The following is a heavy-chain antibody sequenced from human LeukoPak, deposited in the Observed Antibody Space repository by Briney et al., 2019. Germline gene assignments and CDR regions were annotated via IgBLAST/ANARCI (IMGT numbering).Heavy chain of an antibody. CDR3: ASSIAAIDYFDY. CDR2: INHSGST. J-gene: IGHJ4*02. V-gene: IGHV4-34*01. D-gene: IGHD6-6*01. Sequence: PSETLSLTCAVYGGSFSGYYWSWIRQPPGKGLEWIGEINHSGSTNYNPSLKSRVTISVDTSKNQFSLKLSSVTAADTAVYYCASSIAAIDYFDYWGQGTLVTVSS. CDR1: GGSFSGYY.